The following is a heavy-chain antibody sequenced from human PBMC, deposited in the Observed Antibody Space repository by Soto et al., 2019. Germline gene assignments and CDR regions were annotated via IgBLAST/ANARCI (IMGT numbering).Heavy chain of an antibody. CDR2: IKQDGSGE. J-gene: IGHJ4*02. Sequence: VGSLRFSCAASGFTFSSYWMSWVRQAPGEGLEWVANIKQDGSGEQYVDSVKGRFTISRDNAKNSLFLEMKSLRAEDTAVYYCARDPGIAAAGTVGYFDYWGQGTLVTVSS. CDR3: ARDPGIAAAGTVGYFDY. V-gene: IGHV3-7*01. D-gene: IGHD6-13*01. CDR1: GFTFSSYW.